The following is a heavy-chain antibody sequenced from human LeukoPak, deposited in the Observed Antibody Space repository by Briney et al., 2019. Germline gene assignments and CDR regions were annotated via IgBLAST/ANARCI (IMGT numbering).Heavy chain of an antibody. Sequence: PETLSLTCAVYGGSFSGYYWSWIRQPPGKGLEWIGEINHSGSTNYNPSLKSRVTISVDTSKNQFSLKLSSVTAADTAVYYCARSRWLRFGFNYWGQGTLVTVSS. CDR1: GGSFSGYY. CDR3: ARSRWLRFGFNY. CDR2: INHSGST. V-gene: IGHV4-34*01. D-gene: IGHD5-12*01. J-gene: IGHJ4*02.